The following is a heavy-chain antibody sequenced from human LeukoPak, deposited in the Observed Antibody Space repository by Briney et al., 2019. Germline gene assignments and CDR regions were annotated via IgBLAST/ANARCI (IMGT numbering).Heavy chain of an antibody. Sequence: GGSLRLSCAASGFTFSSYSMNWVRQAPGKGLEWVSSISSSSSYIYYADSVKGRFTISRDNAKNSLYLQMNSLRAEDTGVYYCARYYDSSGYYDYWAQGTLVTVSS. CDR3: ARYYDSSGYYDY. V-gene: IGHV3-21*01. CDR2: ISSSSSYI. CDR1: GFTFSSYS. D-gene: IGHD3-22*01. J-gene: IGHJ4*02.